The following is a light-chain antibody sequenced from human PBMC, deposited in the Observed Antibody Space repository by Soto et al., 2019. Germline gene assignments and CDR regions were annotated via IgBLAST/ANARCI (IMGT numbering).Light chain of an antibody. J-gene: IGKJ4*01. CDR1: RSLLHTDGDDY. CDR3: MQSLQYPLT. V-gene: IGKV2D-29*01. CDR2: EAS. Sequence: DIVMTQTPLSLSVTPGQPASISCKSSRSLLHTDGDDYLFWFLQKPGHPPQPLVYEASNRFSGVPDRFSGSGSGTEFTLTISRVEADDVGTYYCMQSLQYPLTFGGGTSV.